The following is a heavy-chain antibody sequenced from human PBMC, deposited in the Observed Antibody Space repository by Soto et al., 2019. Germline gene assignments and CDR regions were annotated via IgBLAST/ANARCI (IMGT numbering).Heavy chain of an antibody. J-gene: IGHJ6*03. CDR1: GFTFDDYG. Sequence: GGSLRLSCAASGFTFDDYGMSWVRQAPGKGLEWVSGINWNGGSTGYADSVKGRFTISRDNAKNSLYLQMNSLRAEDTALYHCARVTMVRGVIKSPYYYYYMDVWGKGTTVTVS. V-gene: IGHV3-20*01. CDR2: INWNGGST. D-gene: IGHD3-10*01. CDR3: ARVTMVRGVIKSPYYYYYMDV.